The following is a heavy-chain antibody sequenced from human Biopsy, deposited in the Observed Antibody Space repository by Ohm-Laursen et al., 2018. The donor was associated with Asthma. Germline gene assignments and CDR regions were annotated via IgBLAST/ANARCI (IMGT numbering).Heavy chain of an antibody. D-gene: IGHD2/OR15-2a*01. CDR1: GFSFSEFV. V-gene: IGHV3-30*18. CDR3: AKDEGRVKNWFDP. J-gene: IGHJ5*02. Sequence: RSLRLSCAAFGFSFSEFVMHWVRQAPGKGLEWVAVISDDGSQKYYGESVKGRFTISRDNSQSTMFLDMTSLKSEDTGLYFCAKDEGRVKNWFDPWGPGTRVSVSS. CDR2: ISDDGSQK.